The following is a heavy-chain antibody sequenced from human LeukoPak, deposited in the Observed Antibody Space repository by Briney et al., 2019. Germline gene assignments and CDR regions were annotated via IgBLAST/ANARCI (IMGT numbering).Heavy chain of an antibody. D-gene: IGHD3-3*01. CDR2: IYHSGST. CDR3: ARDHLFSGGDDFWSGYLAPFDP. CDR1: GYSISSGYY. J-gene: IGHJ5*02. Sequence: PSETLSLTCAVSGYSISSGYYWGWIRQPPGKGLEWIGSIYHSGSTYYNPSLKSRVTISVDTSKNQFSLKLSSVTAADTAVYYYARDHLFSGGDDFWSGYLAPFDPWGQGTLVTVSS. V-gene: IGHV4-38-2*02.